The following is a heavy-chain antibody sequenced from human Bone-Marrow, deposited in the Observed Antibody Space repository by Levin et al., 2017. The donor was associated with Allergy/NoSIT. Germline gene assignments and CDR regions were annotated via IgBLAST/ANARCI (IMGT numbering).Heavy chain of an antibody. CDR2: VHHSGST. CDR1: GDSINANY. D-gene: IGHD2-21*01. V-gene: IGHV4-59*01. J-gene: IGHJ5*02. Sequence: SETLSLTCTVSGDSINANYWSWIRQPPGKGLEWIGYVHHSGSTNYNPSLKSRVTMSVDTSKKSFSLKLTSVTAADTAVYYCARALRIDSRFHWFDPWGQGTLVTVSS. CDR3: ARALRIDSRFHWFDP.